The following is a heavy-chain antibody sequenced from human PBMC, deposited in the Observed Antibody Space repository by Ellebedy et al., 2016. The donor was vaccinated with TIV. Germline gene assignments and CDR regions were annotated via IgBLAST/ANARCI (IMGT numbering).Heavy chain of an antibody. CDR1: GFTFSSYA. CDR2: ISNAGSNE. CDR3: AHFLGNTMVRGILTALDY. D-gene: IGHD3-10*01. Sequence: GESLKISCEASGFTFSSYAMQWVRQAPGKGLEWVAVISNAGSNEYYADSAKGRLTISRDNSKYTFYLQVNSLRAEDTAVYYCAHFLGNTMVRGILTALDYWGQGALVTVSS. J-gene: IGHJ4*02. V-gene: IGHV3-30-3*01.